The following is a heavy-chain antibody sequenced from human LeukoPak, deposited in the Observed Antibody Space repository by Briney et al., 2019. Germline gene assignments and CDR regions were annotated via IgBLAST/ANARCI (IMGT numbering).Heavy chain of an antibody. D-gene: IGHD3-22*01. CDR1: GGTFSSYA. Sequence: SVKDSCKASGGTFSSYAISWVRQAPGQGLEWMGGIIPIFGTANYAQKFQGRVTITADESTSTAYMELGSLRSEDTAVYYCARAPYYYDSSGYYNYYYYGMDVWGQGTTVTVSS. CDR2: IIPIFGTA. CDR3: ARAPYYYDSSGYYNYYYYGMDV. V-gene: IGHV1-69*13. J-gene: IGHJ6*02.